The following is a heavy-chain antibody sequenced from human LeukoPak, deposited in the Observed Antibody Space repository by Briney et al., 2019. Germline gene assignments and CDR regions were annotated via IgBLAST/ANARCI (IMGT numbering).Heavy chain of an antibody. Sequence: PSETLSLTCTVSGGSISSSSYYWGWIRQPPGKGLESIGSIYYSGSTYYNPSLKSRVTISVDTSKNQFSLKLSSVTAADTAVYYCASLDNDFWSGYYTSKILDYWGQGTLVTVSS. J-gene: IGHJ4*02. D-gene: IGHD3-3*01. CDR1: GGSISSSSYY. CDR3: ASLDNDFWSGYYTSKILDY. V-gene: IGHV4-39*01. CDR2: IYYSGST.